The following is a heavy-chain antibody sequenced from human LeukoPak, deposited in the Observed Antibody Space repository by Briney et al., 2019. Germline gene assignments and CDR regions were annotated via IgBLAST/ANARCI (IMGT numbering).Heavy chain of an antibody. J-gene: IGHJ5*02. CDR2: INPNSGGT. CDR1: GYTFTGYY. CDR3: ARGGGSSWYHGGWFDP. D-gene: IGHD6-13*01. V-gene: IGHV1-2*02. Sequence: GASVKVSCKASGYTFTGYYMHWVRQAPGQGLEWMGWINPNSGGTNYAQKFQGRVTMTRDTSISTAYMELSRLRSDDTAVYYCARGGGSSWYHGGWFDPWGQGTLVTVSS.